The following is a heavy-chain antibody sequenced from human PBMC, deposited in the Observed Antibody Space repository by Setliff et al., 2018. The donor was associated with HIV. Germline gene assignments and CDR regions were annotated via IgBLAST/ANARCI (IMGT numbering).Heavy chain of an antibody. J-gene: IGHJ5*02. Sequence: SETLSLTCTVSGGSIRGDDYYWTWIRQHPGKGLEWIGYVFHTGTTYYNPSLKSRLTLSVDTSKNQFSLKLSSVTAADTAVYYCAKYAYSEEVGVSWFDPWGPGILVTVSS. CDR2: VFHTGTT. CDR3: AKYAYSEEVGVSWFDP. D-gene: IGHD2-8*01. V-gene: IGHV4-31*03. CDR1: GGSIRGDDYY.